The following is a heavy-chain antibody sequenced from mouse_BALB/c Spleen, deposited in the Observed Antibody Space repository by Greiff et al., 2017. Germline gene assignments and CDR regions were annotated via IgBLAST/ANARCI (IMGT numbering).Heavy chain of an antibody. J-gene: IGHJ2*01. Sequence: VQLQQSGPELVKPGASVKISCKASGYAFSSSWMNWVKQRPGQGLEWIGRIYPGDGDTNYNGKFKGKATLTADKSSSTAYMQLSSLTSVDSAVYFCARSGLGLDYWGQGTTLTVSS. CDR2: IYPGDGDT. CDR3: ARSGLGLDY. CDR1: GYAFSSSW. D-gene: IGHD4-1*01. V-gene: IGHV1-82*01.